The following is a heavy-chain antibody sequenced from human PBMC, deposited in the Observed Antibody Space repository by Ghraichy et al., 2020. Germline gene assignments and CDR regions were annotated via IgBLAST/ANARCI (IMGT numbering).Heavy chain of an antibody. CDR1: GGSISSSSYY. D-gene: IGHD5-18*01. Sequence: SQTLSLTCTVSGGSISSSSYYWGWIRQPPGKGLEWIGSIYYSGSTYYNPSLKSRVTISVDTSKNQFSLKLSSVTAADTAVYYCARLEESPDTAMVTIGVDYWGQGTLVTVSS. CDR3: ARLEESPDTAMVTIGVDY. J-gene: IGHJ4*02. V-gene: IGHV4-39*07. CDR2: IYYSGST.